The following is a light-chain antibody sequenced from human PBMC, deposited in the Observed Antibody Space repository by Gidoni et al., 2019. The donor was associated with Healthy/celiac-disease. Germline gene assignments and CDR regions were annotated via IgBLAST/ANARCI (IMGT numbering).Light chain of an antibody. J-gene: IGLJ2*01. CDR1: SYNIGAGYD. Sequence: QSVLTQPPSVSGAPGQRVTISCTGSSYNIGAGYDVHWYQQLPGTAPKLLFHGNSNRPSGVPDRFSGSKSGTSASLAITGLQAEDEADYYCHSYDSSLSGHVVFGGGTKLTVL. CDR3: HSYDSSLSGHVV. V-gene: IGLV1-40*01. CDR2: GNS.